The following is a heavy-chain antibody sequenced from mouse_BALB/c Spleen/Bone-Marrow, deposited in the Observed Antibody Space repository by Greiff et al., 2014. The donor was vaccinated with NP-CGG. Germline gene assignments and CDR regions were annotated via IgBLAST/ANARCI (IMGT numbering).Heavy chain of an antibody. CDR1: GFPFSSFG. V-gene: IGHV5-17*02. J-gene: IGHJ2*01. CDR3: ARAAITTVVAGY. Sequence: EVKLVESGGGLVQPGGSRKLSCAASGFPFSSFGMHWVRQAPEKGPEWVAYISSGSSNIYYADTVKGRFTISRDNPKNTLFLQMTSLRSEDTAMYYCARAAITTVVAGYWGQGTTLTVSS. D-gene: IGHD1-1*01. CDR2: ISSGSSNI.